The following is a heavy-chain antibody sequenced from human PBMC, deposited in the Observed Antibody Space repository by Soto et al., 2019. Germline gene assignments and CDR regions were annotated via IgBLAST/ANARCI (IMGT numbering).Heavy chain of an antibody. J-gene: IGHJ6*02. D-gene: IGHD3-10*01. V-gene: IGHV1-2*04. CDR1: GYTFTGYY. CDR2: INPNSGGT. CDR3: ASTPEGSGSYEDYGMDV. Sequence: ASVKVSCKASGYTFTGYYMHWVRQAPGQGLEWMGWINPNSGGTNYAQKFQGWVTMTRDTSISTAYMELSRLRSDDTAVYYCASTPEGSGSYEDYGMDVWGQGTTVTVSS.